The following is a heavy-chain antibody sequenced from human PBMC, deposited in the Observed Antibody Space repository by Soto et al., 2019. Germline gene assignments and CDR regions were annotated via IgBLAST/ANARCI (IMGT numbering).Heavy chain of an antibody. CDR1: GGTFSSYA. D-gene: IGHD3-22*01. CDR3: ARDYYDSSGLMDV. J-gene: IGHJ6*02. CDR2: IIPIFGTA. Sequence: GPPVKVSCKASGGTFSSYAISWVRQAPGQGLEWMGGIIPIFGTANYAQKFQGRVTITADESTSTAYMELSSLRSEDTAVYYCARDYYDSSGLMDVWGQGTTVTVSS. V-gene: IGHV1-69*13.